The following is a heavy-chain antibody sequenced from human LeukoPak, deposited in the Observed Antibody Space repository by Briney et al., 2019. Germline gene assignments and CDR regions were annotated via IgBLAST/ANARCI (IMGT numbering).Heavy chain of an antibody. J-gene: IGHJ3*02. Sequence: GGSLRLSCAASGFTFSSYWMHWVRHSPEKGLVWVSRIDNNGRDTIYADSVKGRFTIPRDNTRNTLHLQLGSLRVEDTAIYYCARGGGDHAFDIWGQGTMVTVSS. CDR3: ARGGGDHAFDI. V-gene: IGHV3-74*01. D-gene: IGHD2-21*02. CDR1: GFTFSSYW. CDR2: IDNNGRDT.